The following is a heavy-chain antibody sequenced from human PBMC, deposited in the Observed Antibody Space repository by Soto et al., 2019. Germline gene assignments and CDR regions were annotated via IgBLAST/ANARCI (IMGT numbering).Heavy chain of an antibody. D-gene: IGHD3-10*01. CDR3: ARRGYGMAV. CDR2: IYPGDSDT. V-gene: IGHV5-51*01. Sequence: PGEALTISGEGSGYRLTSYWSGWVRQMPGKGLEWMGIIYPGDSDTRYSPSFQGQVTISADKSISTAYLQWSSLKASDTAMYYCARRGYGMAVWGQGTTVTVSS. J-gene: IGHJ6*02. CDR1: GYRLTSYW.